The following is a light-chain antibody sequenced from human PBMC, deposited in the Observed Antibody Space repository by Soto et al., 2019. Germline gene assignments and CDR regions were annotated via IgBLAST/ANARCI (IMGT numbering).Light chain of an antibody. V-gene: IGKV3-20*01. CDR3: QHYGTSSWT. Sequence: DIVLTQSPGTLSLSPGERATLSCRTSQSVSTIYLSWYQQKPGQAPRPLIYGASSRATGIPDRFSGSGSGTDFTLTITRLEPEDVAVYFCQHYGTSSWTFGQGTKVEIK. CDR2: GAS. CDR1: QSVSTIY. J-gene: IGKJ1*01.